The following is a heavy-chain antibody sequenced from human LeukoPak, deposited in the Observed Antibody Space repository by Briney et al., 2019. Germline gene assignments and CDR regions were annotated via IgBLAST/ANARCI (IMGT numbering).Heavy chain of an antibody. Sequence: SCKVSGYTLTELSMHWVRQAPGKGLEWVAFISYDGSNKYYAHTVKGRFTITRDNSKNTLYLQMNSLRAEDTAVYYCARVRVIVGGYYYYGMDVWGQGTTVTVSS. CDR1: GYTLTELS. J-gene: IGHJ6*02. D-gene: IGHD3-22*01. V-gene: IGHV3-30-3*01. CDR3: ARVRVIVGGYYYYGMDV. CDR2: ISYDGSNK.